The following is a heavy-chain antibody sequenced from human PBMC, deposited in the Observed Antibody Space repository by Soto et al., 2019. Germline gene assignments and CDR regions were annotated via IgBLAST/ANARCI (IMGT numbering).Heavy chain of an antibody. CDR1: GGSISSYY. J-gene: IGHJ5*02. Sequence: SETLSLTCTVSGGSISSYYWSWIRQPPGKGLEWIGYIYYSGSTNYNPSLKSRVTISVDTSKNQFSLKLSSVTAADTAVYYCARVYDFWSGSNWFDPWGQGTLVTVSS. CDR2: IYYSGST. CDR3: ARVYDFWSGSNWFDP. V-gene: IGHV4-59*01. D-gene: IGHD3-3*01.